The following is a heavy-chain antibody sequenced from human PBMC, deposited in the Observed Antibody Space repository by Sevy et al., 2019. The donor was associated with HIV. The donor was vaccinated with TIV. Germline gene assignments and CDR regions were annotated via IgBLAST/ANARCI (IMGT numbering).Heavy chain of an antibody. CDR3: VRDFGGTRWERQRRNWFDP. D-gene: IGHD1-26*01. Sequence: KQSQTLSLTCVISGDRVSSNSAAWNWIRHSPSRGVEWLGRTNYRSRWYHDYAVSVQSRLTIDTDTSKNQFSLQLHSVTPEDTAIYYCVRDFGGTRWERQRRNWFDPWGQGTLVTVSS. CDR2: TNYRSRWYH. V-gene: IGHV6-1*01. J-gene: IGHJ5*02. CDR1: GDRVSSNSAA.